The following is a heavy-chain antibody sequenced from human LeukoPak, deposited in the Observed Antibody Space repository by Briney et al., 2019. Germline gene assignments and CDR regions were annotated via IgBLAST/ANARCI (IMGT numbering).Heavy chain of an antibody. CDR1: GFTFSSYA. D-gene: IGHD1-26*01. CDR3: ARNSGSYVGGYFDY. Sequence: GGSLRLSRAASGFTFSSYAMHWVRQAPGKGLEWVAVISYDGSNKYYADSVKGRFTISRDNSKNTLYLQMNSLRAEDTAVYYCARNSGSYVGGYFDYWGQGTLVTVSS. CDR2: ISYDGSNK. V-gene: IGHV3-30-3*01. J-gene: IGHJ4*02.